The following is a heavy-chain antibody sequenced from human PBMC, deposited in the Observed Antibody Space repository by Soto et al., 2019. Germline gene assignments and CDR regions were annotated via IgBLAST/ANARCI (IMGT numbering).Heavy chain of an antibody. CDR1: GFTFSSYA. Sequence: GGSLRLSCAASGFTFSSYAMSWVRQAPGKGLEWVSAISGSGGSTYYADSVKGRFTISRDNSKNTLYLQMNSLRAEDTAVYYCVGSLGFGDVLYGMDVWGQGTTVTVSS. V-gene: IGHV3-23*01. CDR2: ISGSGGST. J-gene: IGHJ6*02. D-gene: IGHD3-10*01. CDR3: VGSLGFGDVLYGMDV.